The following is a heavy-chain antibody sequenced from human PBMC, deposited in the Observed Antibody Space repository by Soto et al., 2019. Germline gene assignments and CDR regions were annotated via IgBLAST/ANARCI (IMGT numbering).Heavy chain of an antibody. CDR1: GGSVSSAIYY. V-gene: IGHV4-61*01. D-gene: IGHD3-3*01. CDR2: ISFTGST. J-gene: IGHJ4*02. CDR3: ARLSYDFWSGYYLDY. Sequence: PSETLSLTCTVSGGSVSSAIYYWSWIRHPPGNGLECIGYISFTGSTNYNPSLKSRITMSVDTSKNQFSLKLSSVTAADTAVYYCARLSYDFWSGYYLDYWGPGTMITVYS.